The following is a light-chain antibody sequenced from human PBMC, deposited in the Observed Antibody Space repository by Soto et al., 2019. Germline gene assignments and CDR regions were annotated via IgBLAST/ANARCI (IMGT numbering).Light chain of an antibody. V-gene: IGKV3-15*01. CDR3: QQYNNWPPWT. CDR1: QSVSSY. J-gene: IGKJ1*01. Sequence: EIVLTQSPATLSLSPGERATLSCRASQSVSSYLAWYQQTPGQAPRLLIYDASTRATGIPARFSGSGSGTEFTLTISSLQSEDFAVYYCQQYNNWPPWTFGQGTKVDIK. CDR2: DAS.